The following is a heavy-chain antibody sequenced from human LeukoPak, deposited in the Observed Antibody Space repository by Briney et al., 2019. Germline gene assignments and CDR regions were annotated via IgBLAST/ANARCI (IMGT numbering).Heavy chain of an antibody. CDR2: ILYDGFNK. V-gene: IGHV3-30*18. D-gene: IGHD2/OR15-2a*01. J-gene: IGHJ4*02. CDR3: AKDGRLYFVDYLDY. CDR1: GFTFSDYD. Sequence: GGSLRLSCTASGFTFSDYDMHWVRQAPVKGLEWVAVILYDGFNKYYADSVKGRFTISRDSSTNTLSLQMNSLRPEDTAVYYCAKDGRLYFVDYLDYWGQGSLVTVSS.